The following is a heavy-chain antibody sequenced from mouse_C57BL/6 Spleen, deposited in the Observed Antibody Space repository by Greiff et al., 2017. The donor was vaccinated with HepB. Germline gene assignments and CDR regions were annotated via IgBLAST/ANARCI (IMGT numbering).Heavy chain of an antibody. Sequence: DVKLVESGPELVKPGASVKISCKASGYSFTGYYMHWVKQSHGNILDWIGYIYPYNGVSSYNQKFKGKATLTVDKSSSTAYMELRSLTSEDSAVYYCAREGNYDYDEKAMDYWGQGTSVTVSS. CDR1: GYSFTGYY. J-gene: IGHJ4*01. D-gene: IGHD2-4*01. CDR2: IYPYNGVS. CDR3: AREGNYDYDEKAMDY. V-gene: IGHV1-31*01.